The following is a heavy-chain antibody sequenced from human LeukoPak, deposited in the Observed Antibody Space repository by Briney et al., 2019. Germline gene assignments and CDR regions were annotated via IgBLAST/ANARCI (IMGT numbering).Heavy chain of an antibody. CDR3: VREAGIAVYYFDN. CDR2: ISYDGSNK. V-gene: IGHV3-30*03. Sequence: PGGSLRLSCAASGFTFSSYGMHWVRQAPGKGLEWVAVISYDGSNKYYADSVKGRFTISRDNSKSTLSLQMNSLRVEDTAVYFCVREAGIAVYYFDNWGQGTLVTVSS. J-gene: IGHJ4*02. CDR1: GFTFSSYG. D-gene: IGHD6-19*01.